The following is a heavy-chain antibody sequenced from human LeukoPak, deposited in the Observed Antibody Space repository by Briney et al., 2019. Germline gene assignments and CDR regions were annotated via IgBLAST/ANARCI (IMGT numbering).Heavy chain of an antibody. CDR1: GYTFTGYY. Sequence: ASVKVSCKASGYTFTGYYMYWVRQAPGQGLEWMGRINPNSGGTDYAQNFQGRVTMTRDTSISTAYMELSRLRSDDTAVYYCARGYCSGGTCYPVENWFDPWGQGTLVTVSS. CDR2: INPNSGGT. V-gene: IGHV1-2*06. J-gene: IGHJ5*02. CDR3: ARGYCSGGTCYPVENWFDP. D-gene: IGHD2-15*01.